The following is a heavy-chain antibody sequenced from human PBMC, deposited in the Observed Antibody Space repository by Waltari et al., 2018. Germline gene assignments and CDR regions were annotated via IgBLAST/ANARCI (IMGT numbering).Heavy chain of an antibody. CDR3: ARDLDGDSNLDY. V-gene: IGHV3-72*01. D-gene: IGHD2-21*02. Sequence: EVQLVESGGGLVQPGGSLRLSCAASGFPFGDYDMDWVRQASEKGLEWVGRSRSRRYSYSTEYAASVSGRFIISRDESENSIYLQMNSLKPEDTAVYYCARDLDGDSNLDYWGQGTLVTVSS. CDR1: GFPFGDYD. CDR2: SRSRRYSYST. J-gene: IGHJ4*02.